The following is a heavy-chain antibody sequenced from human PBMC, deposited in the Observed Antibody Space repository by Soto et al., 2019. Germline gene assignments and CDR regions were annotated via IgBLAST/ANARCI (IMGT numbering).Heavy chain of an antibody. J-gene: IGHJ4*02. CDR2: ISSSSSDT. D-gene: IGHD1-26*01. V-gene: IGHV3-11*06. CDR1: GFTFSDYY. Sequence: GGSLRLSCAASGFTFSDYYMSWIRQAPGKGLEWVSYISSSSSDTNYADSVRGRFTISRDNAKNSLYLQMNGLRAEDTAVYYCVRDIERVGDTSYYDYCGQGTLVTVYS. CDR3: VRDIERVGDTSYYDY.